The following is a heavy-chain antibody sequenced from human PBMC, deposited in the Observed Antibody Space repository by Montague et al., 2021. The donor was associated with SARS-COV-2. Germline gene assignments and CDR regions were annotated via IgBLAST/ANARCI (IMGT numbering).Heavy chain of an antibody. Sequence: TLSLTCTVSGGSISSGSYYWSWIRQPAGKGLEWIGRIYTSGSTNHNPSLKSRVTISLDTSKNQFSLKLSSVTAADTAVYYCARGRLYYDSSGYYFDYWGQGTLVTVSS. CDR1: GGSISSGSYY. CDR3: ARGRLYYDSSGYYFDY. CDR2: IYTSGST. D-gene: IGHD3-22*01. V-gene: IGHV4-61*02. J-gene: IGHJ4*02.